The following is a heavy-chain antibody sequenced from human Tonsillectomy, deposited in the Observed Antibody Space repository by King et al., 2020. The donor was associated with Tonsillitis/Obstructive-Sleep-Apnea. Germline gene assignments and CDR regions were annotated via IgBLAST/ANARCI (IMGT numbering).Heavy chain of an antibody. CDR1: GFSLSTSGVG. D-gene: IGHD2-8*01. V-gene: IGHV2-5*02. CDR2: IYWDDDK. Sequence: TLKESGPTLVKPTQTLTLTCTFSGFSLSTSGVGVGWIRQPPGKALEWRALIYWDDDKRYSQSLKSRHTITKDTSKNQVVLTMTNMDPVDTATYYCAHLYCTNGVCSAEYFQHWGQGTLVTVSA. J-gene: IGHJ1*01. CDR3: AHLYCTNGVCSAEYFQH.